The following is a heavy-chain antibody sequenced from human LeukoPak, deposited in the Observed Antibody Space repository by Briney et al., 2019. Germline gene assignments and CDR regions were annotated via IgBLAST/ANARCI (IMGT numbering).Heavy chain of an antibody. V-gene: IGHV4-59*01. J-gene: IGHJ4*01. CDR2: ITYSGST. CDR3: ARDVSGWAGYFDY. CDR1: AGSISTYY. D-gene: IGHD6-19*01. Sequence: SETLSLTCTVSAGSISTYYWSWIRQPPGKGLEWIGFITYSGSTNYNPSLKGRVTISLDTSKNQFSLKLSSVTAADTAVYYCARDVSGWAGYFDYWGHGTLVTVSS.